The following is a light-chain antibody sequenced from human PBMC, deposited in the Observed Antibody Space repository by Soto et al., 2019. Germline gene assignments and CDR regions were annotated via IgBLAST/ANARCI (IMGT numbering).Light chain of an antibody. J-gene: IGKJ1*01. V-gene: IGKV1-39*01. CDR3: QQSYSPLWT. CDR1: QGISSY. Sequence: DIQMTQSPSSLSASVGDRVTITCRASQGISSYLNWYQQKPGKAPNLLIYLASTLQSGVPSRFRGSGSGTDFTLTISSLQPEDFATYFCQQSYSPLWTFGEGTKVDIK. CDR2: LAS.